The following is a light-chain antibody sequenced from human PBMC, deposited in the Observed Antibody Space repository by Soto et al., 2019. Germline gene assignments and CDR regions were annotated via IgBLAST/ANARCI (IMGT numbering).Light chain of an antibody. CDR2: GAS. CDR1: QTVNYN. J-gene: IGKJ4*01. V-gene: IGKV3-20*01. Sequence: EIVVTQSPATLSVSPGERATLSCRASQTVNYNLAWYQQKPGQAPRLLIYGASTRATGVPARFSGSGSGTDFTLTISRLEPEDFAVYYCQQYGSSPLTFGGGTKVDIK. CDR3: QQYGSSPLT.